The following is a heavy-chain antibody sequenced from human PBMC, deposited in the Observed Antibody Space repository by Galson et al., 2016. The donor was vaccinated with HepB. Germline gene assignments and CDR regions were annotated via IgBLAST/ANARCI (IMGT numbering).Heavy chain of an antibody. CDR2: MNPDSGDT. Sequence: SVKVSCKATGYPFNSFDINWVRQAPGQGPQWMGWMNPDSGDTGYAQRFQGRVTMTRDTSIGTAYMELSNLTSEDTAVYHCARGPVGSYSNSWNAWFEPWGQGTRVTVSS. J-gene: IGHJ5*02. CDR3: ARGPVGSYSNSWNAWFEP. D-gene: IGHD6-13*01. V-gene: IGHV1-8*01. CDR1: GYPFNSFD.